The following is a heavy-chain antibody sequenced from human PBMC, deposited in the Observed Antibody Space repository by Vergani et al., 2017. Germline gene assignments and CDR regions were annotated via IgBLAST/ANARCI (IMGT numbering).Heavy chain of an antibody. D-gene: IGHD5-12*01. Sequence: QVQLVESGGGVVQPGRSLRLSCAASGFTFNQYGMHWVRQAPGKGLEWVAVTWYDGNNKQYADSVKGRFTISRDNSKSTMYLQMNSLRDEDTGVYCCARDWRLLNNPFDRWGQGTLVTVSS. CDR2: TWYDGNNK. J-gene: IGHJ5*02. CDR1: GFTFNQYG. CDR3: ARDWRLLNNPFDR. V-gene: IGHV3-33*01.